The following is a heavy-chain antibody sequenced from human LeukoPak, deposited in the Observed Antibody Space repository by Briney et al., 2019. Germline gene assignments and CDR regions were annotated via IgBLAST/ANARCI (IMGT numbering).Heavy chain of an antibody. V-gene: IGHV3-53*01. J-gene: IGHJ4*02. D-gene: IGHD3/OR15-3a*01. Sequence: GGSLRPSCAASGFTVSNNFMSWVRQAPGKGLEWVSVIYDGGYARYAASVKGRFIISRDSSKNTLYLQMNSLRAEDTAVYYCARTRTGFNVVDYWGQGTLVTVSS. CDR2: IYDGGYA. CDR1: GFTVSNNF. CDR3: ARTRTGFNVVDY.